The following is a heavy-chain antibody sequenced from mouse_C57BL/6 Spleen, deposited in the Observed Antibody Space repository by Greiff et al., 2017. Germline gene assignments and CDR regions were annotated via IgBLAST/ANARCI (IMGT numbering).Heavy chain of an antibody. Sequence: QVQLQQPGAELVQPGASVKMSCKASGYTFTSYWITWVKQRPGQGLEWIGDLYPGSGSPNSNEKFKSKATLTVDTSSRTAYMQLSRLTSEDAAVYYCVRENDFDGGAWGAYGGQGSLGTVSA. D-gene: IGHD2-4*01. J-gene: IGHJ3*01. CDR2: LYPGSGSP. V-gene: IGHV1-55*01. CDR3: VRENDFDGGAWGAY. CDR1: GYTFTSYW.